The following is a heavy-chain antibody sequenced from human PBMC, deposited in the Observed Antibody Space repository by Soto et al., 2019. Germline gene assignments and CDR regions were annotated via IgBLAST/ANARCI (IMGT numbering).Heavy chain of an antibody. D-gene: IGHD2-2*01. CDR3: ARVPAAMRAFDY. J-gene: IGHJ4*02. Sequence: QVQLQQWGAGLLKPSETLSLTCAVYGGSFSGCYWSWIRQPPGKGLECIGEINHSGSTNYNPSLKSRVTISVDTSKNQFSLKLSSVTAADTAVYYCARVPAAMRAFDYWGQGTLVTVSS. CDR2: INHSGST. V-gene: IGHV4-34*01. CDR1: GGSFSGCY.